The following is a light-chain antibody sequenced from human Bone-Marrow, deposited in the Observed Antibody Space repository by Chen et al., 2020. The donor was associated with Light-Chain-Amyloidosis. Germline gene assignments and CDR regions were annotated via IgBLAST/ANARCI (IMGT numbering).Light chain of an antibody. CDR2: RDT. CDR1: DLPTKY. V-gene: IGLV3-25*03. Sequence: SYELTQPPSVSVSPGQTARITCSGDDLPTKYAYWYQQKPGQDPVLVIHRDTERPSGISERFSGSSSGTTATLTISGVQAEDEADYHCQSADSSGTYDVIFGGGTKLTVL. J-gene: IGLJ2*01. CDR3: QSADSSGTYDVI.